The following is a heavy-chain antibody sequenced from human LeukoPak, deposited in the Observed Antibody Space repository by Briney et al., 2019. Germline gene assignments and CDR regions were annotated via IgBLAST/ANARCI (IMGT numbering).Heavy chain of an antibody. D-gene: IGHD5-24*01. J-gene: IGHJ3*02. V-gene: IGHV1-18*01. Sequence: ASVKVSCKASGYTFTSYGISWVRQAPGQGLEWMGWISAYNGNTNYAQKLQGRVTMTTDTSTSTAYMELRSLRSDDTAVYYCARGVEMATIFPGVRSEPINDAFDIWGQGTMATVSS. CDR2: ISAYNGNT. CDR1: GYTFTSYG. CDR3: ARGVEMATIFPGVRSEPINDAFDI.